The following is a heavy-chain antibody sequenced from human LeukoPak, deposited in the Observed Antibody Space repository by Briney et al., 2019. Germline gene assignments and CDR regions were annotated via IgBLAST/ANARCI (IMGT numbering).Heavy chain of an antibody. V-gene: IGHV4-34*01. J-gene: IGHJ4*02. CDR3: ARGRGAAAGTDH. CDR1: GGSFGDYS. Sequence: SETLSLTCAVHGGSFGDYSWTWIRQPPGKGLEWIGEITHTGTTNYTPSLKSRVSISTDTSKNQFSLTLTSVTAADTAVYYCARGRGAAAGTDHWGQGTLVTVSS. D-gene: IGHD6-13*01. CDR2: ITHTGTT.